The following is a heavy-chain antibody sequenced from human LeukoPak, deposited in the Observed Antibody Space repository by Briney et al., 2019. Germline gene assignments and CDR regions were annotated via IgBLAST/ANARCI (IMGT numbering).Heavy chain of an antibody. D-gene: IGHD6-6*01. CDR2: IYTSGST. CDR3: ARDRFSEYSSSPSFWGMDV. V-gene: IGHV4-4*07. J-gene: IGHJ6*02. Sequence: SETLSLTCTVSGGSISSYYWSWIRQPAGQGLEWIGRIYTSGSTNYNPSLKSRVTMSVDTSKNQFSLKLSSVTAADTAVYYCARDRFSEYSSSPSFWGMDVWGQGTTVTVSS. CDR1: GGSISSYY.